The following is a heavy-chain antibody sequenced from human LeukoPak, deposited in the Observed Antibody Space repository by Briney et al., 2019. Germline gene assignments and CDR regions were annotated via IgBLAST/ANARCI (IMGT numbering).Heavy chain of an antibody. CDR3: ARVAYYDILTGYRSGRRFDY. J-gene: IGHJ4*02. D-gene: IGHD3-9*01. CDR2: INHSGST. V-gene: IGHV4-34*01. Sequence: SETLSLTCAVYGGSFSGYYWSWIRQPPGKGLEWIGEINHSGSTNYIPSLKSRVTISVDTSKNQFSLKLSSVTAADTAVYYCARVAYYDILTGYRSGRRFDYWGQGTLVTVSS. CDR1: GGSFSGYY.